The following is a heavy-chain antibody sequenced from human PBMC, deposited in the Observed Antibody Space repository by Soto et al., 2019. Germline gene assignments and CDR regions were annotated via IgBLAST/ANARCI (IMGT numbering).Heavy chain of an antibody. CDR3: ARGEVRGPFDI. V-gene: IGHV4-30-4*01. D-gene: IGHD3-10*01. CDR2: IHNSGST. CDR1: GGSMNSHDYY. Sequence: QLQESGPGLVKPSQTLSLTCTVSGGSMNSHDYYWSWIRQPPGKGLEWIGYIHNSGSTYYNPSLKSRLTISSDMSKNQFSLRLNSVTAADTALYFCARGEVRGPFDIWGQGTKVTVSS. J-gene: IGHJ3*02.